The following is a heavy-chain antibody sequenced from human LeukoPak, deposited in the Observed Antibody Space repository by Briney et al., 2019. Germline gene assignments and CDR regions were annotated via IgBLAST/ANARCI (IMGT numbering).Heavy chain of an antibody. CDR1: VGSISSYY. CDR2: IYYSGST. Sequence: SETLSLTCTDSVGSISSYYWSWIRQTPGKGLEWIWYIYYSGSTNYNRYLKSRVTISVDTSKKQFSLKLSSVTAADTAVYYCARGVSYYDSSGYYNEYFQHWGQGTLVTVSS. J-gene: IGHJ1*01. V-gene: IGHV4-59*08. CDR3: ARGVSYYDSSGYYNEYFQH. D-gene: IGHD3-22*01.